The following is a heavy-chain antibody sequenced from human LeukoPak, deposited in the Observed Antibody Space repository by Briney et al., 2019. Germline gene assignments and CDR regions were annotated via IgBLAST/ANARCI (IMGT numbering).Heavy chain of an antibody. CDR3: ARALGSGWVYFL. D-gene: IGHD3-10*01. J-gene: IGHJ4*02. Sequence: GGSLRLSCAASGFTFSSYEMNWVRQAPGKGLEWVSYISSSGSTIYYADSVKGRFTISRDNAKNSLYLQMNSLRVEDTAVYYCARALGSGWVYFLGGQGTLVTVS. CDR2: ISSSGSTI. V-gene: IGHV3-48*03. CDR1: GFTFSSYE.